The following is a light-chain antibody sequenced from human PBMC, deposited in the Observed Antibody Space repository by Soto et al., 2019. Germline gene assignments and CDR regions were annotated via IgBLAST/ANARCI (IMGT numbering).Light chain of an antibody. CDR3: QQRDNWT. V-gene: IGKV3-11*01. CDR1: QSVSSN. Sequence: EIVLTQSPGTLSLSPGERATLSCRASQSVSSNLAWYQQKPGQAPRLLIYDASNRATGIPARFSGSGSGTDFTLTISSLEPEDFAVYYCQQRDNWTFGQGTKVDIK. J-gene: IGKJ1*01. CDR2: DAS.